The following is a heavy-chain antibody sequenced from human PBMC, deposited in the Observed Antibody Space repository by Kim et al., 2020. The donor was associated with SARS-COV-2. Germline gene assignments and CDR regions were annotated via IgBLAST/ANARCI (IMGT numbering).Heavy chain of an antibody. D-gene: IGHD3-16*01. Sequence: YGDSVKGRFPISRDDSKSTVYLRMSNLRAEDTAVYYCAKGLNGGYYGMDVWGQGTTVTVSS. V-gene: IGHV3-23*01. J-gene: IGHJ6*02. CDR3: AKGLNGGYYGMDV.